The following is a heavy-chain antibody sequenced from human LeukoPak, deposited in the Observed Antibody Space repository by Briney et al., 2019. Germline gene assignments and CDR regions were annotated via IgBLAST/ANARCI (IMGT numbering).Heavy chain of an antibody. Sequence: GPSLKISSKVSGYSFTTYXIXXLRQMPGKGXEWVGIIYNGDSATRXXKSLHGQVTISADKSINPAYLQWGSMKASAAAMYYGARLLNYDDLDYWGQGTLVTVSS. CDR3: ARLLNYDDLDY. J-gene: IGHJ4*02. V-gene: IGHV5-51*01. D-gene: IGHD3-22*01. CDR2: IYNGDSAT. CDR1: GYSFTTYX.